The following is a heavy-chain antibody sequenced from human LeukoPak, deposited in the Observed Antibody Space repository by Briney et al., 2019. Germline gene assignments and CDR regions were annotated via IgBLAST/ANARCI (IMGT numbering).Heavy chain of an antibody. J-gene: IGHJ3*02. CDR2: INPNSGGT. CDR1: GGTFSSYA. V-gene: IGHV1-2*02. CDR3: ARALSRDDVFDI. D-gene: IGHD2/OR15-2a*01. Sequence: ASVKVSCKASGGTFSSYAISWVRQAPGQGLEWMGWINPNSGGTNYAQKFQGRVTMTRDTSISTAYMELSRLRSDDTAVYYCARALSRDDVFDIWGQGKTATVSS.